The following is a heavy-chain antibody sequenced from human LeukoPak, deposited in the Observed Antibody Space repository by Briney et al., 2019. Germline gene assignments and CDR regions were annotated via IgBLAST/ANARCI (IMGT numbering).Heavy chain of an antibody. V-gene: IGHV3-23*01. CDR2: ISGSGGST. D-gene: IGHD3-3*01. Sequence: GGSLRLSCAASGFTFSSYAMSWVRQAPGKGLEWVSAISGSGGSTYYADSVKGRFTISRDNSKNTLYLQMNSLRAEDTAVYYCARERGYDFWSGPWARYPNLIYGMDVWGQGTTVTVSS. CDR1: GFTFSSYA. CDR3: ARERGYDFWSGPWARYPNLIYGMDV. J-gene: IGHJ6*02.